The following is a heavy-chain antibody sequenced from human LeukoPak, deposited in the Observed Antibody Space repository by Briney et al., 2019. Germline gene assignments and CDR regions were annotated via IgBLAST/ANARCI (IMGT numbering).Heavy chain of an antibody. V-gene: IGHV3-15*01. Sequence: PGGSLRLSCAASGFTFSNAWMSWVRQAPGKGLEWVGRIKSKTDGGTTDYAAPVKGRFTISRDDSKNTLYLQMNSLKTEDTAVYYCTTARLYDYVWGSYRYRGDSIDYWGQGTLVTVSS. CDR3: TTARLYDYVWGSYRYRGDSIDY. J-gene: IGHJ4*02. D-gene: IGHD3-16*02. CDR2: IKSKTDGGTT. CDR1: GFTFSNAW.